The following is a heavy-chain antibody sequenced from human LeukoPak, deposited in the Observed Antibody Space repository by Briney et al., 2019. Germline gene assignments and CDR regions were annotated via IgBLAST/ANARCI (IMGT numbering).Heavy chain of an antibody. CDR1: GGSISSSSYY. J-gene: IGHJ5*02. CDR2: IYYSGST. V-gene: IGHV4-39*01. D-gene: IGHD3-10*01. Sequence: SETLSLTCTVSGGSISSSSYYWGWIRQPPGKGLEWIGSIYYSGSTYYNPSLKSRVPISVDTSKNQFSLKLSSVTAADTAVYYCARRGGNYYGSGSVNWFDPWGQGTLVTVSS. CDR3: ARRGGNYYGSGSVNWFDP.